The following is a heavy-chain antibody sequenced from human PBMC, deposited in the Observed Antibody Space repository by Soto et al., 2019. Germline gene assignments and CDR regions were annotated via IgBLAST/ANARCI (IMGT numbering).Heavy chain of an antibody. J-gene: IGHJ4*02. Sequence: EVQLVESGGGLVQPGGSLRLSCAASGFRFSIYSMNWVRQAPGKGLEWSAYITSDTKTIKYADSVKGRFTISRDNDKNLVYLQMNSLRDEDTAVYYCARSVEGHFDYWGQETVVTVST. CDR3: ARSVEGHFDY. CDR1: GFRFSIYS. D-gene: IGHD6-19*01. CDR2: ITSDTKTI. V-gene: IGHV3-48*02.